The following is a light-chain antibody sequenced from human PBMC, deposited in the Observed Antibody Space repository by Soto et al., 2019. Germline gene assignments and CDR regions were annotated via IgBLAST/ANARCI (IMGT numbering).Light chain of an antibody. CDR3: SSYTSSSTLWV. Sequence: QSVLTQPASVSGSPGQSITISCTGTSSDVGGYNYASWYQQHPGKAPKLMIYDVSNRPSGVSNRFSGSKSGNTASLTISGLQAEDEADYYCSSYTSSSTLWVFGTGTKVTVL. V-gene: IGLV2-14*01. CDR1: SSDVGGYNY. J-gene: IGLJ1*01. CDR2: DVS.